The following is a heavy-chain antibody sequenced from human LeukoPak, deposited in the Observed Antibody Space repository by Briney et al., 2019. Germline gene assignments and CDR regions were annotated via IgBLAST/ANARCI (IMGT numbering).Heavy chain of an antibody. D-gene: IGHD3-10*01. V-gene: IGHV3-30*18. Sequence: PGRSLRLSCVASGFTFSSYGMHWVRQAPGKGLEWVAVISNDGSNKYYADSVKGRFTISRDNSKNTLYLQMNSLRAEDTAVYYCAKGRGAFDIWGQGTMVTVSS. CDR2: ISNDGSNK. CDR3: AKGRGAFDI. J-gene: IGHJ3*02. CDR1: GFTFSSYG.